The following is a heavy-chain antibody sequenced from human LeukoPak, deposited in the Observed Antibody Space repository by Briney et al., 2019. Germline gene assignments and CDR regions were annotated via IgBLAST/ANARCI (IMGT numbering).Heavy chain of an antibody. J-gene: IGHJ1*01. Sequence: GGSLRLSCAASGFTFSRHPMHWVRQAPGKGLEWVAVILYDGSEKYYTESVKGRFTISRDNSKNTLYLQMDSLRPEDTAVYYCARANPVLMVSKYFQHWGQGTLVTVSS. CDR3: ARANPVLMVSKYFQH. CDR2: ILYDGSEK. D-gene: IGHD2-8*01. CDR1: GFTFSRHP. V-gene: IGHV3-30*04.